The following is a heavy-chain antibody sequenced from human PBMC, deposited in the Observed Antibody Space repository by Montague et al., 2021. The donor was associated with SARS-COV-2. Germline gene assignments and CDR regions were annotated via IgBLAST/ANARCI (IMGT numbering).Heavy chain of an antibody. CDR3: ARSLVRGVPKAFDI. Sequence: SETLSLTCTVSGGSITRNYYWGWIRQPPGKGLEWVGNIYYSGTTFISPSLESRVTISVDASKNQFSLNLTSVTAADTAVYYCARSLVRGVPKAFDIWGQGALVIVSS. CDR2: IYYSGTT. CDR1: GGSITRNYY. J-gene: IGHJ3*02. D-gene: IGHD3-10*01. V-gene: IGHV4-39*01.